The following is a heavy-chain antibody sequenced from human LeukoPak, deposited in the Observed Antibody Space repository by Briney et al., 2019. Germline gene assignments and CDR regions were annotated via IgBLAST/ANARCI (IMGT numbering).Heavy chain of an antibody. CDR3: ARGWDRYYYDSSGYYYHPDFDY. Sequence: ASVKVSCKDSVYTFTGYYMHWVRQAPGQGRGRMGWIILNSGGTSYAQKFQGRVTMTRDTSISTAYMELSRLRSDDTAVYYCARGWDRYYYDSSGYYYHPDFDYWGQGTLVTVSS. J-gene: IGHJ4*02. V-gene: IGHV1-2*02. CDR1: VYTFTGYY. D-gene: IGHD3-22*01. CDR2: IILNSGGT.